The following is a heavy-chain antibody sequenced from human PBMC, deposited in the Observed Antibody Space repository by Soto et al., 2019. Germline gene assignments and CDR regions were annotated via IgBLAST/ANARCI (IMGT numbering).Heavy chain of an antibody. J-gene: IGHJ4*02. Sequence: ETLSLTCTVSGGSISSSSYYWGWIRQPPGKGLEWIGSIYYSESTHYNPSLKSRVTISLDTSTNQFSLKLSSVTAADTAVYYCARDYGGEIFDYWGQGTLVTVSS. V-gene: IGHV4-39*02. D-gene: IGHD2-21*01. CDR3: ARDYGGEIFDY. CDR2: IYYSEST. CDR1: GGSISSSSYY.